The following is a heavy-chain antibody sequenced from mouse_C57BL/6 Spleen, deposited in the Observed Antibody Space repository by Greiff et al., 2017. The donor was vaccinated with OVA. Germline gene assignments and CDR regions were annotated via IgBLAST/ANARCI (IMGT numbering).Heavy chain of an antibody. D-gene: IGHD2-1*01. CDR1: GFTFSDYY. CDR2: INYDGSST. J-gene: IGHJ2*01. Sequence: EVQLVESEGGLVQPGSSMKLSCTASGFTFSDYYMAWVRQVPEKGLEWVANINYDGSSTYYLDSLKSRFIISRDNAKNILYLQMSSLKSEDTATYYCARSLIYYGNYYFDYWGQGTTLTVSS. CDR3: ARSLIYYGNYYFDY. V-gene: IGHV5-16*01.